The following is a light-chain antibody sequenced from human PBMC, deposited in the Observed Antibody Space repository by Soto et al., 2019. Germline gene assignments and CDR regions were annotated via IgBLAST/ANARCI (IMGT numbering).Light chain of an antibody. J-gene: IGKJ5*01. CDR2: RAS. Sequence: EIVMTQSPATLSVSPGEGATLSCMASQGVSSNLAWYQQKPGQSPRLLIYRASTRATGVPARFSGSGSGTDFTLTISSLEPEDFAVYYCQQRSNWPLTCGQGTRLEIK. CDR3: QQRSNWPLT. CDR1: QGVSSN. V-gene: IGKV3-15*01.